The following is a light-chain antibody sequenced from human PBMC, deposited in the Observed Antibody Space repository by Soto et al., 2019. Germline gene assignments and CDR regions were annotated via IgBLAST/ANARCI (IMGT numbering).Light chain of an antibody. CDR2: EVN. CDR1: SSDVGGYNF. Sequence: QSVLIQPASVSGSPGQSITISCTGTSSDVGGYNFVSWYQQHPGKAPKVVLYEVNNRPSGVSNRFSGSKSGNMASLTISGLQAEDEADYYCISYTTPKSLVFGGGTKLTVL. V-gene: IGLV2-14*01. CDR3: ISYTTPKSLV. J-gene: IGLJ2*01.